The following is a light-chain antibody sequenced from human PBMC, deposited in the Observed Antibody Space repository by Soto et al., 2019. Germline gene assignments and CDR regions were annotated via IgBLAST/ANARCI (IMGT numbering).Light chain of an antibody. V-gene: IGLV1-40*01. Sequence: QSVLTQPPSVSGAPGQRVTISCTGSSSNIGAGYDVHWYQQLPGTAPKLLIFGNSNRPSGVPDRFSGSKSGTSASLAITGLQDEDEADYYCQSYDSSLSGGVFGGGTQLTVL. CDR3: QSYDSSLSGGV. J-gene: IGLJ3*02. CDR1: SSNIGAGYD. CDR2: GNS.